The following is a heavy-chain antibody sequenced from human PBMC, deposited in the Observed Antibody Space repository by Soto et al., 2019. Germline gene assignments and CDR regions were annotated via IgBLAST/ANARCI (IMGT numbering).Heavy chain of an antibody. D-gene: IGHD2-15*01. Sequence: SVKVSCKASGGTFSSYAISWVRQAPGQGLEWMGGIIPIFGTANYAQKFQGRVTITADESTSTAYMELSSLRSEDTAVYYCASPVVVVAATRREYFQHWGQGTLVTVSS. V-gene: IGHV1-69*13. CDR3: ASPVVVVAATRREYFQH. CDR1: GGTFSSYA. J-gene: IGHJ1*01. CDR2: IIPIFGTA.